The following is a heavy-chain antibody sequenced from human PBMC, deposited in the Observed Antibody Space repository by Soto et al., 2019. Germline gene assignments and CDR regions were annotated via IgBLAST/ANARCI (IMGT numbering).Heavy chain of an antibody. Sequence: EVRLVESGGGLVQPGGSLRLSCAASGFTFTGSWMHWIRQAPGKGLVWVSRINGDGSGTSYADFVKGRFIISRDDAKNTLFLQMNGLRAEDTAVYYCARGIFGSGTANDYWGQGTLVTVSS. CDR1: GFTFTGSW. J-gene: IGHJ4*02. V-gene: IGHV3-74*01. CDR2: INGDGSGT. D-gene: IGHD3-10*01. CDR3: ARGIFGSGTANDY.